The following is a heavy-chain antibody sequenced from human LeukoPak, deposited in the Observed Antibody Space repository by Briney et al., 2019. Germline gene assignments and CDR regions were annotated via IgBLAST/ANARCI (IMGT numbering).Heavy chain of an antibody. CDR3: ARAQGAMVPSFDY. V-gene: IGHV4-59*12. J-gene: IGHJ4*02. CDR1: GGSISSYY. CDR2: IYYSGST. Sequence: PSETLSLTCTVSGGSISSYYWSWIRQPPGKGLEWIGYIYYSGSTNYNPSLKSRVTISVDKSKNQFSQKLSSVTAADTAVYYCARAQGAMVPSFDYWGQGTLVTVSS. D-gene: IGHD5-18*01.